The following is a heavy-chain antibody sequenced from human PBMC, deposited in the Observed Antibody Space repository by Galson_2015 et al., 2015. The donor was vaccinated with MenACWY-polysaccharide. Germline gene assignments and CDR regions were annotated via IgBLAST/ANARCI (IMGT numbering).Heavy chain of an antibody. CDR3: AKDQTSYSGGWYREAFADY. J-gene: IGHJ4*02. CDR2: MSGSGGIT. CDR1: GFTFSSYA. V-gene: IGHV3-23*01. Sequence: SLRLSCAAAGFTFSSYAMSWVRHAPGKGLEWVSSMSGSGGITYYGDSVKGRFTISRDNSKNTLYLQMISLRAEDTAVYYCAKDQTSYSGGWYREAFADYWGQGTLVTVSS. D-gene: IGHD6-19*01.